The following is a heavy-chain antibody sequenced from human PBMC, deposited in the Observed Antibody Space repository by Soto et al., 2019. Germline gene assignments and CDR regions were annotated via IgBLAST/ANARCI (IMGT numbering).Heavy chain of an antibody. Sequence: SETLSLTCAVSGYSISSGYYWGWIWQPPGKGLEWIGSIYHSGSTYYNPSLKSRVTISVDTSKNQFSLKLSSVTAADTAVYYWARGRYSYGYFDYWGLGTLVTVS. CDR3: ARGRYSYGYFDY. V-gene: IGHV4-38-2*01. CDR1: GYSISSGYY. D-gene: IGHD5-18*01. CDR2: IYHSGST. J-gene: IGHJ4*02.